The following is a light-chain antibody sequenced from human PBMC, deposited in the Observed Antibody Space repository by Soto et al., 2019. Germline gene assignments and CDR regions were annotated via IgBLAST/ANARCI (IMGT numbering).Light chain of an antibody. CDR1: QSISSW. CDR2: DAS. J-gene: IGKJ1*01. Sequence: DIQITQSPSTLSASVGDRVTITCRASQSISSWLAWYQQKPGKAPKVLIFDASSLESGVPSRFSGSGSATDFTLTISSLQPDDVATDYCQQYSTSPWTFGQGTKVDIK. V-gene: IGKV1-5*01. CDR3: QQYSTSPWT.